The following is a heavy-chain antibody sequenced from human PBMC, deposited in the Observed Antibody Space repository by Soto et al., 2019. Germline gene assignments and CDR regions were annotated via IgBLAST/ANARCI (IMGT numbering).Heavy chain of an antibody. Sequence: SETLSLTCTVSGGSVSSGSYYWRWIRQPPGKGLEWIGYIYYSGSTNYNPSLKSRVTISVDTSKNQSSLKLSSVTAADTAVYYCARDLVVVTPYFDYWGQGTLVTVS. CDR3: ARDLVVVTPYFDY. V-gene: IGHV4-61*01. J-gene: IGHJ4*02. D-gene: IGHD2-21*02. CDR2: IYYSGST. CDR1: GGSVSSGSYY.